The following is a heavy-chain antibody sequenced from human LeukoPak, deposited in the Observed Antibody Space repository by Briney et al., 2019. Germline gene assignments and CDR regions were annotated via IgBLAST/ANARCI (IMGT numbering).Heavy chain of an antibody. CDR2: ISSSGSTI. Sequence: GGSLRLSCVASGFSVNNNYMNWVRQAPGKGLEWVSYISSSGSTIYYADSVKGRFTISRDNAKKSLYLQMNSLRAEDTALYYCAPCGGDCYYEYWGQGTLVTVSS. V-gene: IGHV3-48*03. CDR1: GFSVNNNY. CDR3: APCGGDCYYEY. D-gene: IGHD2-21*02. J-gene: IGHJ4*02.